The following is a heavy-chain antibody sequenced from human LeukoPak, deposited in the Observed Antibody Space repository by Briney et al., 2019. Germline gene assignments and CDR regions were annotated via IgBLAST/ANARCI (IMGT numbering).Heavy chain of an antibody. J-gene: IGHJ3*02. Sequence: ASETLSLTCTVSGGSISSGSYYWSWIRQPAGKGLEWIGRIYTSGSTNYNPSLKSRVTISVDTSKNQFSLKLSSVTAADTAVYYCARDQYYVSSIIWGQGTMVTVSS. CDR1: GGSISSGSYY. D-gene: IGHD3-22*01. V-gene: IGHV4-61*02. CDR2: IYTSGST. CDR3: ARDQYYVSSII.